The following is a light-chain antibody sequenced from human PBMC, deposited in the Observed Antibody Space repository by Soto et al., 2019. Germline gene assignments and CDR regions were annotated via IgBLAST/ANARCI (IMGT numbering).Light chain of an antibody. CDR1: QKIHNF. Sequence: DIQTTQSPSSLSASLGDRVTVTCRASQKIHNFVRCYQQKPGQAPKLLIFPASTLESGVPSRFGGSGSGTDFTLTISSLPPEDFATYYCQQTFSNPRTFGGGTKVEIQ. CDR3: QQTFSNPRT. CDR2: PAS. V-gene: IGKV1-39*01. J-gene: IGKJ4*01.